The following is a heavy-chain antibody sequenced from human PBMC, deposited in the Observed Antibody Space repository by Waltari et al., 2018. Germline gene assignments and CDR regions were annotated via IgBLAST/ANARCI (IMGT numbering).Heavy chain of an antibody. CDR3: ARGLSSSWYYFDY. CDR1: GFPFSSYW. J-gene: IGHJ4*02. V-gene: IGHV3-74*01. Sequence: EVQLVESGGGLVQPGGSLRLSCAAAGFPFSSYWMHWVRQAPGKGLVWVSRINSDGSSTSYADSVKGRFTISRDNAKNTLYLQMNSLRAEDTAVYYCARGLSSSWYYFDYWGQGTLVTVSS. CDR2: INSDGSST. D-gene: IGHD6-13*01.